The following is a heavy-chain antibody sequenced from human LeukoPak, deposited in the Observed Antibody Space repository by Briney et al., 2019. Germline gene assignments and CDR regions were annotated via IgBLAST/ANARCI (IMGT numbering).Heavy chain of an antibody. V-gene: IGHV4-30-2*01. J-gene: IGHJ4*02. CDR3: ARIAARGQYFDY. D-gene: IGHD6-6*01. CDR1: GGSISSYS. CDR2: IYHSGST. Sequence: SETLSLTCTVSGGSISSYSWSWIRQPPGKGLEWIGYIYHSGSTYYNPSLKSRVTISVDRSKNQFSLKLSSVTAADTAVYYCARIAARGQYFDYWGLGTLVTVSS.